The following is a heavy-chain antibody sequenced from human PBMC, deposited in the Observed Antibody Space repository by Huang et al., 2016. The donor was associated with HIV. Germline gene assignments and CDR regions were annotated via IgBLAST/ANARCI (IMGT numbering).Heavy chain of an antibody. CDR3: ATGPRGSGSFN. CDR2: ITPIFDKT. D-gene: IGHD1-26*01. Sequence: QVQLVQSGAEVKKPGSSVKVSCKASGGTFSSYVISWVRQAPGQGLEWMGGITPIFDKTNDAQKCQGRVTIIADESTRTAYMEMSSLRPEDTATYYCATGPRGSGSFNWGQGTLVSVSS. V-gene: IGHV1-69*01. J-gene: IGHJ4*02. CDR1: GGTFSSYV.